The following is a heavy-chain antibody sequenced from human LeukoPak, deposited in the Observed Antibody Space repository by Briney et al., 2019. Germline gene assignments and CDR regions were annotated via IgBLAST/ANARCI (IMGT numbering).Heavy chain of an antibody. CDR2: IYYSGST. CDR1: GGSISNYY. CDR3: ARHAYYYDSSGLYFDY. V-gene: IGHV4-59*08. J-gene: IGHJ4*02. D-gene: IGHD3-22*01. Sequence: RSSESLSLTCTVSGGSISNYYWSWTRHPPGKGLEWIGSIYYSGSTTYNPSRKSRVTISVDTSKNQFSLNLSSVTAADTAVYYCARHAYYYDSSGLYFDYWGRGTHVSVSS.